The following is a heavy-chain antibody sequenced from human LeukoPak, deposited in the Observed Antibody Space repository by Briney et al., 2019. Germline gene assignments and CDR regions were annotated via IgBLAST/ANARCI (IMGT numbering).Heavy chain of an antibody. CDR2: ISSSSSTI. J-gene: IGHJ4*02. V-gene: IGHV3-48*02. CDR1: GFTVSSNY. CDR3: ARAEYYDSSGYYEF. Sequence: GGSLRLSCAASGFTVSSNYMSWVRQAPGKGLEWVSYISSSSSTIYYADSVKGRFTISRDNAKNSLYLQMNSLRDEDTAVYYCARAEYYDSSGYYEFWGQGTLVTVSS. D-gene: IGHD3-22*01.